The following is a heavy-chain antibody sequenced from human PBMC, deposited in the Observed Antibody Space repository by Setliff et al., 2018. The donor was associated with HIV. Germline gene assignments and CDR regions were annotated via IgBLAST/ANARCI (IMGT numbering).Heavy chain of an antibody. CDR2: IRSGSGTV. V-gene: IGHV3-48*01. CDR1: GFTFSSYS. CDR3: ARDWPGYGFDI. Sequence: GGSLRLSCAASGFTFSSYSMNWVRQSPGKGLEWVSYIRSGSGTVYYADSVRGRFTMSRDNAKNSLYLQMNILRAEDTAVYYCARDWPGYGFDIWGQGTMVTVSS. J-gene: IGHJ3*02. D-gene: IGHD7-27*01.